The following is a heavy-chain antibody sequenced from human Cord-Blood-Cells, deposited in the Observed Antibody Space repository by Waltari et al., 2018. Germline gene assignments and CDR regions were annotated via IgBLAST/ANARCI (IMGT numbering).Heavy chain of an antibody. J-gene: IGHJ4*02. CDR1: GGSFSGYY. Sequence: QVQLQQWGAGLLKPLETLSLTCAVYGGSFSGYYWSWDRPPPGKGLEWIGEINHSGSTNYNPSLKSRVTISVDTSKNQFSLKLSSVTAADTAVYYCARGPTIFGVVIMGFDYWGQGTLVTVSS. CDR3: ARGPTIFGVVIMGFDY. V-gene: IGHV4-34*01. CDR2: INHSGST. D-gene: IGHD3-3*01.